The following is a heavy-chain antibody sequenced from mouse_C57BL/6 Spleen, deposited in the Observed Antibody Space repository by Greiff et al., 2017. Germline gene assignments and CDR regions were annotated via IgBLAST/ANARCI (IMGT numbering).Heavy chain of an antibody. CDR2: ISSGGSYT. V-gene: IGHV5-6*01. CDR1: GFTFSSYG. Sequence: EVKLMESWGDLVKPGGSLKLFCAASGFTFSSYGMSWVRQTPDKRLEWVATISSGGSYTCYPASVKGRFTSSRDHAKNTLYLQMSSLKSEDTAMYYCARHLDSSGYNYWGQDTTLTVSS. CDR3: ARHLDSSGYNY. D-gene: IGHD3-2*02. J-gene: IGHJ2*01.